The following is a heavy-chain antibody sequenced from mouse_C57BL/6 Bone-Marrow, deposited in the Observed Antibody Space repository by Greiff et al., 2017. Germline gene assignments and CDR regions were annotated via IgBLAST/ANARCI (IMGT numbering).Heavy chain of an antibody. J-gene: IGHJ3*01. D-gene: IGHD1-1*01. CDR2: ISSGGSYT. CDR1: GFTFSSYG. V-gene: IGHV5-6*01. Sequence: EVQLVESGGDLVKPGGSLKLSCAASGFTFSSYGMSWVRQTPDKRLEWVATISSGGSYTYYPYSVKGRFTISRDNAKNTLYLQMSSLKSEDTAMYYCARGPTVEKAYWGQGTLVTVSA. CDR3: ARGPTVEKAY.